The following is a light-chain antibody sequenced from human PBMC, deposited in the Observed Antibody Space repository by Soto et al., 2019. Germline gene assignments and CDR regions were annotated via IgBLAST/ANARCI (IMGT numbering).Light chain of an antibody. CDR1: QSIDSW. J-gene: IGKJ1*01. CDR2: KAS. V-gene: IGKV1-5*03. Sequence: DIQMTQSPSTLSASVGDRVTITCRASQSIDSWLAWYQHKPGKAPKLLIFKASTLETGVPSRFSGSGSETEFTLTISSLQPDDSATYYCQPYNSYSRTFGQGTKAEIK. CDR3: QPYNSYSRT.